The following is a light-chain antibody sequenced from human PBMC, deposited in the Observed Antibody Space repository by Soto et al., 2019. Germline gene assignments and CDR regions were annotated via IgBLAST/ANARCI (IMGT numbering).Light chain of an antibody. CDR1: QSISTF. J-gene: IGKJ1*01. Sequence: DIQLTQSPSSLSASVGDRVTITCRASQSISTFLNWYQQIPGKAPKLLIYPASTLQSGVPSRFSGSGSGTDFTLTITSLQSEDFATYYCQHTYNIPLTFGQGPKVEIK. V-gene: IGKV1-39*01. CDR2: PAS. CDR3: QHTYNIPLT.